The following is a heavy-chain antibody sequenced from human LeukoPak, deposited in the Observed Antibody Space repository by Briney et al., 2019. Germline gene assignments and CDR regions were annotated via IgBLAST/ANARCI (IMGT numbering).Heavy chain of an antibody. J-gene: IGHJ4*02. CDR1: GGSISSYY. CDR3: ARLGIGVVPSTMLGDYYFDY. D-gene: IGHD2-2*01. CDR2: IYYNGST. V-gene: IGHV4-59*08. Sequence: PSETLSLTCTVSGGSISSYYWTWIRQPPGKGLEWIGYIYYNGSTKYNPSLKSRVTISVDTSKNQFSLKLTSVTAADTAVYYCARLGIGVVPSTMLGDYYFDYWGQGTLVTVSS.